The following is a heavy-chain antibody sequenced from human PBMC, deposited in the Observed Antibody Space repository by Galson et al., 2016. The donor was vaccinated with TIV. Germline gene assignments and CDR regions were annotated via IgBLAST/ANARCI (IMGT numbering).Heavy chain of an antibody. CDR1: RNTFSSYD. J-gene: IGHJ6*03. CDR2: MNPDSGNT. V-gene: IGHV1-8*02. Sequence: SVKVSCKASRNTFSSYDINWVRQATGQGLEWMGWMNPDSGNTGYAQNFQGRVTMTRNTSISTAYMELSSLRSEDTAVYYCASGHSGGGYYDYYYLDVWGTGTTVTVSS. D-gene: IGHD2-15*01. CDR3: ASGHSGGGYYDYYYLDV.